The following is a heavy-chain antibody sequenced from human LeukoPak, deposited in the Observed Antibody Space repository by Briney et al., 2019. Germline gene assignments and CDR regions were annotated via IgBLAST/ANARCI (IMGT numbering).Heavy chain of an antibody. D-gene: IGHD6-19*01. CDR1: GFTFSSYA. J-gene: IGHJ4*02. Sequence: GSLRLSCAASGFTFSSYAMSWVRQAPGKGLEWVSAISGSGGSTYYADSVKGRFTISRDNSKNTLYLQMNSLRAEDTAVYYCARLPSGWYYMTLDYRGQGTLVTVSS. CDR2: ISGSGGST. CDR3: ARLPSGWYYMTLDY. V-gene: IGHV3-23*01.